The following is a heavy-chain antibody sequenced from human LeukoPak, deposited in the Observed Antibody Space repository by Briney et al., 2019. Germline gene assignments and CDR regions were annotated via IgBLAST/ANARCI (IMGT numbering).Heavy chain of an antibody. D-gene: IGHD6-6*01. J-gene: IGHJ4*02. CDR1: GFSFSSYA. V-gene: IGHV3-23*01. CDR2: ISDSGGST. CDR3: ARVVTYSSSFSAPIDY. Sequence: GGSLRLSCAASGFSFSSYAMSWVRQAPGKGLEWVSDISDSGGSTYYADSVKGRFTISRDNSKNSLYLQMNSLRAEDTAVYYCARVVTYSSSFSAPIDYWGQGTLVTVSS.